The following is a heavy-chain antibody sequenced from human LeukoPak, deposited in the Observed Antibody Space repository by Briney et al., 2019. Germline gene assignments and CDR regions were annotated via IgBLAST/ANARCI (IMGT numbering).Heavy chain of an antibody. J-gene: IGHJ5*01. CDR1: GVSIISDSHH. CDR2: VYPSGYT. Sequence: SSETLSLTCTVSGVSIISDSHHWSWIRQPAGKGLEWVGRVYPSGYTNYNPSLKSRVTMSVDTSKNQFSLNLGSVTASDTAVYYCARGVLIINRFDSWGQGSLVTVSS. V-gene: IGHV4-61*02. D-gene: IGHD3-10*01. CDR3: ARGVLIINRFDS.